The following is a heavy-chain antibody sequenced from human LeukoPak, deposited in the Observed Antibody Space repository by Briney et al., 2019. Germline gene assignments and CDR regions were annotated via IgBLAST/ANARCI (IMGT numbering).Heavy chain of an antibody. V-gene: IGHV1-69*13. CDR3: ARGDLSARIDY. CDR2: IIPIFGTA. CDR1: GGTFSSYA. D-gene: IGHD6-6*01. Sequence: SVKVSCKASGGTFSSYAISWVRQAPGQGLEWMGGIIPIFGTANYAQKFQGRVTITADESTSTAYMELSSLRSEDTAVYYCARGDLSARIDYWGQGTLVTVSS. J-gene: IGHJ4*02.